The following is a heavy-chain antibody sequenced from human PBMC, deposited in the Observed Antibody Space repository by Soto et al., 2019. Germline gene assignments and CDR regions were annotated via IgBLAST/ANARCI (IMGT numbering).Heavy chain of an antibody. CDR1: GFTFSCYP. Sequence: PGGSLILSCAASGFTFSCYPMSWVRPAPRKGLGWVSAIRGRGGSTYNADTLKRRFTISRDNSKTTLYLQMNSLRAEDTAVYYCAKKWGSYCSGCSCYSIHSFDIWGQGTTVTVSS. V-gene: IGHV3-23*01. CDR3: AKKWGSYCSGCSCYSIHSFDI. D-gene: IGHD2-15*01. CDR2: IRGRGGST. J-gene: IGHJ3*02.